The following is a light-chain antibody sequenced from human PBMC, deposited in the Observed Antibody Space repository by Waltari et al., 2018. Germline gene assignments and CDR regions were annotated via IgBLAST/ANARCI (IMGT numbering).Light chain of an antibody. V-gene: IGLV2-14*01. J-gene: IGLJ1*01. CDR3: SSYTTNRHYV. CDR2: DVS. CDR1: NSAVGAYDY. Sequence: QSDLTHPASVSGSPGQSITIPCTGTNSAVGAYDYVSWYQQYPGKAPKLVIFDVSSRPSGASGRFSGSKSGNTASLIISHLQAEDEADYYCSSYTTNRHYVFGAGTKVTVL.